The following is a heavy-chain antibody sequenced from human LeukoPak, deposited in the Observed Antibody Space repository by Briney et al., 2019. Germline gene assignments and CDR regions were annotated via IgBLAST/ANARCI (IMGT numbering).Heavy chain of an antibody. CDR2: IYYSGST. V-gene: IGHV4-59*12. D-gene: IGHD6-19*01. J-gene: IGHJ4*02. CDR3: ARASPGIAVAGTSFDY. CDR1: GASTSSNY. Sequence: SETLSLTCTVSGASTSSNYWSWIRQPPGKGLEWIGYIYYSGSTIYNPSLRSRVTMSVDTSKNQFSLKVSSVTAADTAVYYCARASPGIAVAGTSFDYWGQGTLVTVSS.